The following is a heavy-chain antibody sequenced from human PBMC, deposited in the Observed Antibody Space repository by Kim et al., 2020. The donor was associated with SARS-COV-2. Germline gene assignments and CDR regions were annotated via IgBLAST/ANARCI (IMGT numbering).Heavy chain of an antibody. D-gene: IGHD3-3*01. J-gene: IGHJ4*02. V-gene: IGHV3-30-3*01. CDR1: GFTFSSYA. Sequence: GGSLRLSCAASGFTFSSYAMHWVRQAPGKGLEWVAVISYDGSNKYYADSVKGRFTISRDNSKNTLYLQMNSLRAEDTAVYYCARVNDFWSGPFDYWGQGT. CDR3: ARVNDFWSGPFDY. CDR2: ISYDGSNK.